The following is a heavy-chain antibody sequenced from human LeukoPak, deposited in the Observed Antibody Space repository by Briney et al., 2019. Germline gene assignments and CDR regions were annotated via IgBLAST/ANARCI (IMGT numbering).Heavy chain of an antibody. V-gene: IGHV3-66*01. D-gene: IGHD1-26*01. CDR2: IYSGGST. J-gene: IGHJ4*02. Sequence: GGSLRLSCAASGFTVSSNYMSWVRQAPGKGLEWVSVIYSGGSTYYADSVKGRFIISRDNSKNTLYLQMNSLRAEDTAVYYCARDQSIAGPTTADYWGQGTLVTVSS. CDR3: ARDQSIAGPTTADY. CDR1: GFTVSSNY.